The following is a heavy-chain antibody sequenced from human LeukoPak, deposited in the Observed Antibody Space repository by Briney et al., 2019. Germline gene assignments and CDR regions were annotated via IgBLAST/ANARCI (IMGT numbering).Heavy chain of an antibody. CDR2: ISYDGSNK. D-gene: IGHD6-13*01. Sequence: GGSLRLSCAASGFTFSSYAMHWVRQAPGKGLEWVAVISYDGSNKYYADSVKGRFTISRDNSKNTLYLQMNSLRAEDTAVYYCVSSAAVLYYYGMDVWGQGTTVTVSS. J-gene: IGHJ6*02. V-gene: IGHV3-30-3*01. CDR3: VSSAAVLYYYGMDV. CDR1: GFTFSSYA.